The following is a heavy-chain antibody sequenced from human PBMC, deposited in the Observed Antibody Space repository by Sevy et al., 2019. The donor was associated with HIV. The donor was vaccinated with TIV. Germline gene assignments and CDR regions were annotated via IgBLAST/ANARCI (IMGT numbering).Heavy chain of an antibody. CDR3: ARVDANYDKGFDP. CDR2: ISSSGSII. J-gene: IGHJ5*02. V-gene: IGHV3-48*03. CDR1: GFTFRSYE. Sequence: GGSLRLSCEASGFTFRSYEMNWVRQAPGKGLEWFSYISSSGSIIYYADSVKGRFTISRDNAKNSLYMQMNSLRAEDTAVYYCARVDANYDKGFDPWGQGTLVTVSS. D-gene: IGHD3-22*01.